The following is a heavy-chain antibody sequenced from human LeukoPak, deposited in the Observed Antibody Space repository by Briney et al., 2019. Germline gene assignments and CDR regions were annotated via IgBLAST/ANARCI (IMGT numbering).Heavy chain of an antibody. Sequence: PGGSLRLSCAASGFTFSSYGMHWVRQAPGKGLEWVAVISYDGSNKYYADSVKGRFTISRGNSKNTLYLQMNSLRAEDTAVYYCAKGYGDYFDHWGQGTLVTVSS. V-gene: IGHV3-30*18. D-gene: IGHD4-17*01. CDR1: GFTFSSYG. J-gene: IGHJ4*02. CDR2: ISYDGSNK. CDR3: AKGYGDYFDH.